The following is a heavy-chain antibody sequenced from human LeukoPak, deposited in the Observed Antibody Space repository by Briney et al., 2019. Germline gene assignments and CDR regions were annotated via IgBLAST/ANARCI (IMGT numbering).Heavy chain of an antibody. J-gene: IGHJ6*02. CDR2: ISGSGDNT. CDR1: GFTFSSYA. CDR3: AKDRARGYYYYYGMDV. D-gene: IGHD3-10*01. Sequence: GGSLRLSCAAAGFTFSSYAMNWVRQAPGKGLEWVSVISGSGDNTYYADSVKGRFTISRDNSKNTLYLQMNSLRAEDTAFYYCAKDRARGYYYYYGMDVWGQGTTVTVSS. V-gene: IGHV3-23*01.